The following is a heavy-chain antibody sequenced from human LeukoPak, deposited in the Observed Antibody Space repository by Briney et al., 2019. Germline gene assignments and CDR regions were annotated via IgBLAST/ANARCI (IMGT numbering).Heavy chain of an antibody. D-gene: IGHD6-13*01. Sequence: PGGSLRLSCAASGSTFSVYAMTWVRQAPGKGLEWVATISGPGSTTYYADSVKGRFTISRDNSQNTLYLQMNSLRAEDTAIYYCAKGRLTKTHGISWDPFDSWGQGTLVRVSS. CDR2: ISGPGSTT. V-gene: IGHV3-23*01. CDR3: AKGRLTKTHGISWDPFDS. CDR1: GSTFSVYA. J-gene: IGHJ4*02.